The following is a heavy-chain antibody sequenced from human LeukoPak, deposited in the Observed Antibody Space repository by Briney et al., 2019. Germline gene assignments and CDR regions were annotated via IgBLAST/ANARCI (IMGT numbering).Heavy chain of an antibody. Sequence: GASVKVSCKASGYTFTSYGISWVRQAPGQGLEWMGWISAYNGNTNYAQKLQGRVTMTTDTSTSTAYMELRSLRSDDTAVYYCARRYSSGWYVGALGAFDIWGQGTMVTVSS. CDR2: ISAYNGNT. J-gene: IGHJ3*02. CDR3: ARRYSSGWYVGALGAFDI. V-gene: IGHV1-18*04. D-gene: IGHD6-19*01. CDR1: GYTFTSYG.